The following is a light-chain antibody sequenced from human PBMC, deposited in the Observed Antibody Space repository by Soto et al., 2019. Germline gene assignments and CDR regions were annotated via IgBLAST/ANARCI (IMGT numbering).Light chain of an antibody. CDR2: TAS. V-gene: IGKV1-12*01. CDR1: QGINNW. CDR3: QQSNSIPIT. Sequence: DIQMTQSPSSVSASVGDRVTITCRASQGINNWLAWYQQKPGKAPKLLIYTASSLQSGVPSRFSGSGSGTDFTLTIRRLQPEDFAYYCCQQSNSIPITFGQGTRMEIK. J-gene: IGKJ5*01.